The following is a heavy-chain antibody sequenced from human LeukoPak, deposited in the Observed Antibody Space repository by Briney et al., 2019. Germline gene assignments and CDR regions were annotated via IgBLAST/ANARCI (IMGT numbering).Heavy chain of an antibody. J-gene: IGHJ4*02. CDR1: GGSISSGDYY. D-gene: IGHD1-26*01. CDR2: IYYSGST. Sequence: SQTLSLTCTVSGGSISSGDYYWSWIRQPPGKGLEWIGSIYYSGSTYYNPSLKSRVTISVDTSKNQFSLKLSSVTAADTAVYYCARGSEGATTGYFDYWGQGTLVTVSS. V-gene: IGHV4-39*01. CDR3: ARGSEGATTGYFDY.